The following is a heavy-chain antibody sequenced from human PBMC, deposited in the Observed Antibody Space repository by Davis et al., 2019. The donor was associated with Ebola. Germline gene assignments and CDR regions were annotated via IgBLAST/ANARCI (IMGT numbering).Heavy chain of an antibody. CDR3: AREIWFGENWIDP. J-gene: IGHJ5*02. Sequence: ASVQVSCKASGYSFIGYHIHWMRQAPGQGLEWMGWINPNSGDTNYSQTFRGRVTMTRDTSLSTAYMELNSLRRDDTAVYYCAREIWFGENWIDPWGQGTLVTVSS. V-gene: IGHV1-2*02. D-gene: IGHD3-10*01. CDR1: GYSFIGYH. CDR2: INPNSGDT.